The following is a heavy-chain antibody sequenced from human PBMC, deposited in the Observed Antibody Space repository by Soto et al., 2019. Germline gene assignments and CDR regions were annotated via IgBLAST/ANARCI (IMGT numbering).Heavy chain of an antibody. V-gene: IGHV3-11*01. D-gene: IGHD2-2*01. CDR3: ASWGGVHCSSTSCRKDDAFDI. J-gene: IGHJ3*02. Sequence: GGSLRLSCAASGFTFIDYYMSWIRQAPGKGLEWVSYISSSGSTIYYADSVKGRFTISRDNAKNSLYLQMNSLRSEDTAVYYCASWGGVHCSSTSCRKDDAFDIWGQGTMVTVSS. CDR2: ISSSGSTI. CDR1: GFTFIDYY.